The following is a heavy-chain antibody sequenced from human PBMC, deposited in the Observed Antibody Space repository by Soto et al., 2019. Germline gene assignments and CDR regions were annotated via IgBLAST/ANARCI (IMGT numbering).Heavy chain of an antibody. J-gene: IGHJ6*02. CDR2: IRRSGTGF. Sequence: EVQLVESGGGLVQPGGSLRLSCAASGFTCSLYSMSGFREDPGKGLVWASYIRRSGTGFHYAVSVKGRFTISRDDATNSLHLQMNSLRDGDTAVYYCASAVTWGLDVWGQGTTVSISS. V-gene: IGHV3-48*02. CDR1: GFTCSLYS. CDR3: ASAVTWGLDV. D-gene: IGHD3-10*01.